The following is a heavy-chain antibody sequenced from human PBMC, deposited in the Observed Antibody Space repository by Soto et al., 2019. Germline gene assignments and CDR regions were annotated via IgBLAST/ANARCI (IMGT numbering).Heavy chain of an antibody. J-gene: IGHJ4*02. CDR2: INHSGST. D-gene: IGHD3-3*01. CDR3: ARDIGEWLLFPSYFDY. Sequence: PSETLSLTCAVYGGSFSGYYWSWIRQPPGKGLEWIGEINHSGSTNYNPSLKSRVTISVDTSKNQFSLKLSSVTAADTAVYYCARDIGEWLLFPSYFDYWGQGTLVTVSS. CDR1: GGSFSGYY. V-gene: IGHV4-34*01.